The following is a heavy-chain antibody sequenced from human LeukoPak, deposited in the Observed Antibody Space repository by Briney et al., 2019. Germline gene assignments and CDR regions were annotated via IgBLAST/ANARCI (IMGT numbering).Heavy chain of an antibody. CDR1: GGSVSSGSSY. CDR3: VSYYTLDKWFDP. Sequence: SETLSLTCTVSGGSVSSGSSYWSWIRQPPGKGLEWIGYIYYSGRTKFNPSLKSRVTISIDTSKNQFSLKLSSVTAADTAVYYCVSYYTLDKWFDPWGQGTLVTVSS. V-gene: IGHV4-61*01. D-gene: IGHD3-22*01. CDR2: IYYSGRT. J-gene: IGHJ5*02.